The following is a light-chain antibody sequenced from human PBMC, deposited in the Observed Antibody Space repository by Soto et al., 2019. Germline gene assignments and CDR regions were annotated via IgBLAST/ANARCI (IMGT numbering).Light chain of an antibody. J-gene: IGLJ2*01. CDR2: ANN. CDR1: GSSIGTNT. CDR3: AAWDGSRNNVL. Sequence: QSVLTQPPSASGTPGQRVSISCSGSGSSIGTNTVNWYRQLPGTAPKLLIYANNQRPSGVPDRISCSKSGTSASLAISGLQSEDEAEYYCAAWDGSRNNVLFGGGTKLTVL. V-gene: IGLV1-44*01.